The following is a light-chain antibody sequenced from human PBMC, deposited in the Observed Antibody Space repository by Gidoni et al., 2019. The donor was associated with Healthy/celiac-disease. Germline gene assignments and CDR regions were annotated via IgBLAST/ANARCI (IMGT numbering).Light chain of an antibody. CDR1: ALPKQY. Sequence: SYELTQPPSVSVSQGQTARITCSGDALPKQYAYWYQQKPGQAPVLVIYKDSERPSVIPERFSGSSSGTTVTLTISGVQAEDEADYYCQSADSSGTYVVFGGGTKLTVL. CDR2: KDS. CDR3: QSADSSGTYVV. J-gene: IGLJ2*01. V-gene: IGLV3-25*02.